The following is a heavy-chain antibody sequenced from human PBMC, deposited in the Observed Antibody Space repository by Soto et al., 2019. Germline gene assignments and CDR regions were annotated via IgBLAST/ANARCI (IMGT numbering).Heavy chain of an antibody. V-gene: IGHV1-2*04. CDR2: INPNSGGT. D-gene: IGHD2-2*03. Sequence: ASLKVSCKASGYTFTGYYMHWVRQAPGQGLEWMGWINPNSGGTNYAQKFQGWVTMTRDTSISTAYMELSRLRSDDTAVYYCARESGDCISTSCYVDYYYYGMDVWG. CDR3: ARESGDCISTSCYVDYYYYGMDV. CDR1: GYTFTGYY. J-gene: IGHJ6*02.